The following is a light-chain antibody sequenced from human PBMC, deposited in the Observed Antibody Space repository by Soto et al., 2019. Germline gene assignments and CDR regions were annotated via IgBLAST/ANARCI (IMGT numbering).Light chain of an antibody. CDR1: SSDVGSYDY. V-gene: IGLV2-14*01. CDR2: EVS. Sequence: QSVLTQPASVSGSPGQSITISCTGTSSDVGSYDYVSWYQQHPGKAPKLMIYEVSNRPSGVSNRFSGSKSGNTASLTISGLQAEDEADCYCSSYTSSGTYVFGAGTKVTV. J-gene: IGLJ1*01. CDR3: SSYTSSGTYV.